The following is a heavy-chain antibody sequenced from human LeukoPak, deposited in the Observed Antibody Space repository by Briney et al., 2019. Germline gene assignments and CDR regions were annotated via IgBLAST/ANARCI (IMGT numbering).Heavy chain of an antibody. V-gene: IGHV1-69*01. J-gene: IGHJ5*02. CDR3: ARARIWFGELYDWFDP. Sequence: ASVKVSCKASGGTFSSYAIGWVRQAPGQGLEWMGGIIPIFGTANYAQKFQGRVTITADESTSTAYMELSSLRSEDTAVYYCARARIWFGELYDWFDPWGQGTLVTVSS. CDR1: GGTFSSYA. CDR2: IIPIFGTA. D-gene: IGHD3-10*01.